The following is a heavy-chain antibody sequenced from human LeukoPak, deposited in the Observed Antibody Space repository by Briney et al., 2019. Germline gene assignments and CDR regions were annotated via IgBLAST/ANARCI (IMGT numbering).Heavy chain of an antibody. CDR1: GGSFSGYY. CDR3: ARRAGYYYDSSGRTGLYYFDY. Sequence: SETLSLTCAVYGGSFSGYYWSWIRQPPGKGLEWIGEINHSGSTNYNPSLKSRVTISVDTSKNQFSLKLSSVTAADTAVYYCARRAGYYYDSSGRTGLYYFDYWGQGTLVTVSS. D-gene: IGHD3-22*01. V-gene: IGHV4-34*01. CDR2: INHSGST. J-gene: IGHJ4*02.